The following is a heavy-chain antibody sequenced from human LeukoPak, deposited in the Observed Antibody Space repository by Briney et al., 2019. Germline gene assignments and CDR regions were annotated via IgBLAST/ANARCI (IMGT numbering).Heavy chain of an antibody. J-gene: IGHJ4*02. Sequence: ASQTLSLTCTVPGGSISSGGYYWSWIRQYPGKGLEWIGYIYYGGSTYYTPSLKSRVTISVDTSENQFSLNLSSVTAADTAVYYCARSPYCTGGSCYLLYWGQGTLVTVSS. CDR3: ARSPYCTGGSCYLLY. CDR2: IYYGGST. V-gene: IGHV4-31*03. CDR1: GGSISSGGYY. D-gene: IGHD2-15*01.